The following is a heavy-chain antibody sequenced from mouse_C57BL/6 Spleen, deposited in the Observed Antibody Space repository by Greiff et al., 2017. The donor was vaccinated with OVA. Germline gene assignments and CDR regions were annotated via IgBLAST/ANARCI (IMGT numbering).Heavy chain of an antibody. CDR1: GFTFSDFY. J-gene: IGHJ2*01. CDR3: ARYDYERYYFDY. D-gene: IGHD2-4*01. Sequence: EVMLVESGGGLVQSGRSLRLSCATSGFTFSDFYMEWVRQAPGKGLEWIAASRNKANDYTTEYSASVKGRFIVSRDTSQSILYLQMNALRAEDTAIYYCARYDYERYYFDYWGQGTTLTVSS. CDR2: SRNKANDYTT. V-gene: IGHV7-1*01.